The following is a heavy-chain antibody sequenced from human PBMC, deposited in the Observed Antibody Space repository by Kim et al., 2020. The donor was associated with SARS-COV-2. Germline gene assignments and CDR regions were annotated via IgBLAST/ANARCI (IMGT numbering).Heavy chain of an antibody. J-gene: IGHJ1*01. V-gene: IGHV3-23*01. Sequence: GGSLRLSCAASRFSFSTYAMGWVRQAPGKGLEWFSTISDSGDTTFYADSVTGRCTISRDNSKNTLYLQMSSLGAEDTAVYYCANWDVPATLPVVEHWGQGTLVTVSS. D-gene: IGHD1-26*01. CDR3: ANWDVPATLPVVEH. CDR1: RFSFSTYA. CDR2: ISDSGDTT.